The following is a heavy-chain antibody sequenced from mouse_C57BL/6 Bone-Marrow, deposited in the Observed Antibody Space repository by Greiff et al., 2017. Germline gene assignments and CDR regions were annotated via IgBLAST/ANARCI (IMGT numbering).Heavy chain of an antibody. J-gene: IGHJ2*01. Sequence: VQLQQSGAELVRPGASVKLSCTASGFNIKDDYIHWVKQRPEQGLEWIGWIDPEIGDTEYASKFQGKATIPSDTSSTAAYLQLRSLTSEDTAVYYCSSFDGNYFDFWGQGTPLTVAS. V-gene: IGHV14-4*01. CDR2: IDPEIGDT. CDR1: GFNIKDDY. D-gene: IGHD2-3*01. CDR3: SSFDGNYFDF.